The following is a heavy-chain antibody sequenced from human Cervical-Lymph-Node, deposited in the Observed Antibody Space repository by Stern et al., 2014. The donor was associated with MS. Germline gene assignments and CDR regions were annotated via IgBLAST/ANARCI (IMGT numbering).Heavy chain of an antibody. Sequence: EVQLVESGGGLVKPGGSLRLSWAASGFTFSSYNMNWVRQAPGEGLEWVSSISRSSSYIYYAASVKGRFTISRDNAKNSLYLQMNSLRAEDTAVYYCARDRRPGGGSDAFDIWGQGTMVTVSS. CDR1: GFTFSSYN. CDR2: ISRSSSYI. CDR3: ARDRRPGGGSDAFDI. V-gene: IGHV3-21*01. J-gene: IGHJ3*02. D-gene: IGHD4-23*01.